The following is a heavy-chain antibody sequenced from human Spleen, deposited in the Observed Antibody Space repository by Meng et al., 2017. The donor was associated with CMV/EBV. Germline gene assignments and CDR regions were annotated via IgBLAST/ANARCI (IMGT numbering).Heavy chain of an antibody. J-gene: IGHJ4*02. CDR1: GGSISSSNW. V-gene: IGHV4-4*02. CDR2: IYHSGST. Sequence: AVSGGSISSSNWWSWARQPPGKGLEWIGEIYHSGSTNYNPSLKSRVTISVDKSKNQFSLKLSSVTAADTAVYYCARREWLRSNYFDYWGQGTLVTVSS. CDR3: ARREWLRSNYFDY. D-gene: IGHD5-12*01.